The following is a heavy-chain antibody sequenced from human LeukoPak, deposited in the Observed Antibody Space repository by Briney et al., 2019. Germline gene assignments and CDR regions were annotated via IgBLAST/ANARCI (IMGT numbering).Heavy chain of an antibody. CDR1: GFTFSSYS. V-gene: IGHV3-21*01. D-gene: IGHD3-10*01. Sequence: GGSLRLSCAASGFTFSSYSMNWVRQAPGKGLEWVSSISSSSSYIYYADSVKGRFTISRDNAKNSLYLQMNSLRAEDTAVYYCARVLLWFGEPYFDYWGQRTLVTVSS. J-gene: IGHJ4*02. CDR3: ARVLLWFGEPYFDY. CDR2: ISSSSSYI.